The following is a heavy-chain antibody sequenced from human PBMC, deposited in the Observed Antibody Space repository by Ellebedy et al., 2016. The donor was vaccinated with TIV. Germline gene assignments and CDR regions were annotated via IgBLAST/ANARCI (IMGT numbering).Heavy chain of an antibody. Sequence: SETLSLXCTVSGGSIDSSSYNWGWIRQPPGKGLEWIGEVTHTGGTNYNPSLESRVTMSLDTSENQFSLKLNSVNVADTAVYYCARGFPAAWELAGAWGQGTLVTVSA. CDR3: ARGFPAAWELAGA. CDR2: VTHTGGT. CDR1: GGSIDSSSYN. D-gene: IGHD6-19*01. V-gene: IGHV4-39*07. J-gene: IGHJ4*02.